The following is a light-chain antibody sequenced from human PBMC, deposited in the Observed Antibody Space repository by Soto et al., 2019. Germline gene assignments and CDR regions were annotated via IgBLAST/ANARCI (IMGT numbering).Light chain of an antibody. CDR2: DAS. V-gene: IGKV3-11*01. CDR3: QQRSNWPPH. J-gene: IGKJ4*01. CDR1: QSVSSY. Sequence: DIVMTQSPATLSLSPGERATLSCRASQSVSSYVAWYQQKPGQAPRLLIYDASNRATGIPARFIGSWSGTDCTLTISSLEPEDFAVYYCQQRSNWPPHFGGGTKVDI.